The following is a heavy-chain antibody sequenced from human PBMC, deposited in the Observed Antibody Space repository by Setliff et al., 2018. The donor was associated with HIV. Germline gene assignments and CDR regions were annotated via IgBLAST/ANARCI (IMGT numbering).Heavy chain of an antibody. Sequence: ASVKVSCKASGNTFTNHGIHWVRQAPGQRLEWMGWINAGNGKTRYSQKFQGRVTITRDTSASTAYMELSSLRSEDMAVYYCARLRVLQLLEWSNNYYYGLDVWGQGTTVTVSS. D-gene: IGHD3-3*01. V-gene: IGHV1-3*01. CDR3: ARLRVLQLLEWSNNYYYGLDV. CDR2: INAGNGKT. CDR1: GNTFTNHG. J-gene: IGHJ6*02.